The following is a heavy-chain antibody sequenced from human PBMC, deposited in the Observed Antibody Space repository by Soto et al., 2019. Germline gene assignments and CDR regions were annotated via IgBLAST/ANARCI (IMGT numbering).Heavy chain of an antibody. V-gene: IGHV3-23*01. J-gene: IGHJ5*02. Sequence: GGSLRLSCAASGFTFSSYAMSWVRQAPGKGLEWVSAISGSGGSTYYADSVKGRFTISRDNSKNTLYLQMNSLRAEDTAVYYCAKEPPLVPYGSGTAPPWFDPWGQGTLVTVSS. D-gene: IGHD3-10*01. CDR3: AKEPPLVPYGSGTAPPWFDP. CDR2: ISGSGGST. CDR1: GFTFSSYA.